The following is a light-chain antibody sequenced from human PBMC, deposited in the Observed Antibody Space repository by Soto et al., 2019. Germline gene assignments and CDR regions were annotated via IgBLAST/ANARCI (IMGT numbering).Light chain of an antibody. CDR2: DAS. CDR1: RTVGSK. Sequence: EIVMTQSPATLSVSPGERATLSCRASRTVGSKLAWYQQKPGQAPRLLISDASTRATGIPARFSGSGSGTEFTLTISSLQSEDFAVYYCQQYSNWKTFGQGTKLEIK. J-gene: IGKJ2*01. V-gene: IGKV3-15*01. CDR3: QQYSNWKT.